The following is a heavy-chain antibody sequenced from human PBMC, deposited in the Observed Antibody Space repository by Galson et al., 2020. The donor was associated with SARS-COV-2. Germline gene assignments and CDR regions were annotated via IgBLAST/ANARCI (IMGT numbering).Heavy chain of an antibody. CDR3: ARVTCIGGGCYSVLDYYYYMDV. J-gene: IGHJ6*03. D-gene: IGHD2-15*01. CDR2: ICNRGST. CDR1: GGSISSGAYC. Sequence: SETLSLTCTVSGGSISSGAYCWSWLRQHPGKGLEWIGYICNRGSTYYNPSLKSRVTISVDTSQSQFSLKLSSVTAADTALYHCARVTCIGGGCYSVLDYYYYMDVWGKGTTVTVSS. V-gene: IGHV4-31*03.